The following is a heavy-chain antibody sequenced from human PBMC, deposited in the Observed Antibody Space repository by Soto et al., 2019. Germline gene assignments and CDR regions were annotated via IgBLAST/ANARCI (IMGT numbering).Heavy chain of an antibody. CDR2: TYSGGST. Sequence: EVQMVESGGGLVQPGESLRLSCEASGFIVSSNHMSWVRHAPGKGLEWVSITYSGGSTYYAGSVKGRFTISRDNSKNTLYLQMNSLRAEDTAVYYCARSSGSYYNGLDYWGQGTLVTVSS. D-gene: IGHD3-10*01. CDR3: ARSSGSYYNGLDY. CDR1: GFIVSSNH. J-gene: IGHJ4*02. V-gene: IGHV3-66*01.